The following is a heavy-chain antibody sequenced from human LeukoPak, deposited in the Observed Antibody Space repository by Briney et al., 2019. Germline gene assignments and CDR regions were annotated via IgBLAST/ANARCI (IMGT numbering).Heavy chain of an antibody. CDR3: ARDEQQLTHDAFDI. Sequence: GRSLRLSCAASGFTFSSYGMHWVRQAPGKGLEWVAVISYDGSNKYYAASVKGRFTISRDNSKNTLYLQMNSLRAEDTAVYYCARDEQQLTHDAFDIWGQGTMVTVSS. J-gene: IGHJ3*02. V-gene: IGHV3-30*03. D-gene: IGHD6-13*01. CDR1: GFTFSSYG. CDR2: ISYDGSNK.